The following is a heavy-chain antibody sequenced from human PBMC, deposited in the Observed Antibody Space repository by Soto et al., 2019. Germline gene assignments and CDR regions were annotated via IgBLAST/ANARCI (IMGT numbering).Heavy chain of an antibody. D-gene: IGHD3-9*01. CDR1: GFTFSSYA. CDR3: ARATDILTGLDYYYGLDV. CDR2: ISYDGSNK. Sequence: QVQLVESGGGVVQPGRSLRLSCAASGFTFSSYAMHWVRQAPGKRLEWVAVISYDGSNKYYADSVKGRFTISRDNSKNTLYLQMNSLRAEDTPVYYCARATDILTGLDYYYGLDVSGQGTTVTVSS. J-gene: IGHJ6*02. V-gene: IGHV3-30-3*01.